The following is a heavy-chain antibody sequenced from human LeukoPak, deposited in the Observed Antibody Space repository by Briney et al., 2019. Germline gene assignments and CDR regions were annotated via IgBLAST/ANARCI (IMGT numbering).Heavy chain of an antibody. CDR2: IIPIFGTA. D-gene: IGHD3-10*01. CDR1: GGTFSSYA. Sequence: SVKASCKASGGTFSSYAISWVRQAPGQGLEWMGGIIPIFGTANYAQKFQGRVTITTDESTSTAYMELSSLRSEDTAVYYCASGVFYGSGSYGVDYWGQGTLVTVSS. CDR3: ASGVFYGSGSYGVDY. J-gene: IGHJ4*02. V-gene: IGHV1-69*05.